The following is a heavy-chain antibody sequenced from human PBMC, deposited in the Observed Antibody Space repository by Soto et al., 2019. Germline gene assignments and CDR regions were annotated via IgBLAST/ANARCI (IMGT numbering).Heavy chain of an antibody. Sequence: QVQLQESGPGLVEPSETLSLTCTVSGASISSYFWTWIRQPAGKGLDWIGRISTSATTNYNPSLKSGVTLSVDTAKNHFSLNLGALSAADTAVYYCAGEAGPDGWFDPWGQGTLVTVSS. D-gene: IGHD6-19*01. CDR2: ISTSATT. V-gene: IGHV4-4*07. CDR3: AGEAGPDGWFDP. CDR1: GASISSYF. J-gene: IGHJ5*02.